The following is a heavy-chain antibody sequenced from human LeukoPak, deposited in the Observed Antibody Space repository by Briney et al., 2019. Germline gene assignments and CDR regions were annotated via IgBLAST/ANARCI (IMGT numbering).Heavy chain of an antibody. J-gene: IGHJ3*02. D-gene: IGHD5-18*01. CDR3: ARDSDPMVTYAFDI. V-gene: IGHV1-18*04. CDR2: ISAYNGNT. Sequence: GGSLKISCKGSGYSFTSYWIGWVRQAPGQGLEWMGWISAYNGNTNYAQKLQGRVTMTTDTSTSTAYMELRSLRSDDTAVYYCARDSDPMVTYAFDIWGQGTMVTVSS. CDR1: GYSFTSYW.